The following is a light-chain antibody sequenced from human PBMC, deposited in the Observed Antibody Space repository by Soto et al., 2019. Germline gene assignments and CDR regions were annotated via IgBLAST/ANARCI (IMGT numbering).Light chain of an antibody. CDR3: QAWDSSTYV. CDR1: KLGDKY. Sequence: SYELTQPSSVSVSPGQTASITCSGDKLGDKYACWYQQKPGQSPVLVIYQDSKRPSGIPERFSGSNSGNTATLTISGTQAMDEADYYCQAWDSSTYVFGTGTKLTVL. V-gene: IGLV3-1*01. J-gene: IGLJ1*01. CDR2: QDS.